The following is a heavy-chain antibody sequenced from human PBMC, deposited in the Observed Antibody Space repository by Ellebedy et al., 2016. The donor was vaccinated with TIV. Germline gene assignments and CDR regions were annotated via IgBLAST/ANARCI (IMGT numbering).Heavy chain of an antibody. Sequence: GESLKISXAASRFTSSTYWMTWVRQAPGKGLEWVANIKEDGSEQNYVDSVKGRFTISRDNADESLYLLMNSLRAEDTAMYYCARDNTGSGGSLDYWGQGTLVTVSA. V-gene: IGHV3-7*03. CDR1: RFTSSTYW. D-gene: IGHD1-26*01. J-gene: IGHJ4*02. CDR3: ARDNTGSGGSLDY. CDR2: IKEDGSEQ.